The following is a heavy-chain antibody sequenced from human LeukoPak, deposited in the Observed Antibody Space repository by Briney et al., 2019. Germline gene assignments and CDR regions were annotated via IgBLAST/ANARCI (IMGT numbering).Heavy chain of an antibody. D-gene: IGHD2-2*01. CDR2: IIPIFGTA. J-gene: IGHJ3*02. Sequence: ASVKVSCKASGGTCSSYAISWVRQAPGQGLEWVGGIIPIFGTANYAQKFQGRVTITTDESTSTAYMELSSLRSEDTAVYYCARRCSSTSCHDAFDIWGQGTMVTVSS. CDR3: ARRCSSTSCHDAFDI. CDR1: GGTCSSYA. V-gene: IGHV1-69*05.